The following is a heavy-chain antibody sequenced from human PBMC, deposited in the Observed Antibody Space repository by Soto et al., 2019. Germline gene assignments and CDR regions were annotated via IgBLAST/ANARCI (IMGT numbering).Heavy chain of an antibody. D-gene: IGHD1-26*01. Sequence: EVQLVESGGGLVKPGGSLRLSCAASGFTFSNAWMSWVRQAPGKGLEWVGRIKSKTDGGTTDYAAPVKGRFTISRDDSKNTLYLQMNSLKTEDTAVYYCTTQTWEQPSHAGRRYFDYWGQGTLVTVSS. J-gene: IGHJ4*02. CDR1: GFTFSNAW. V-gene: IGHV3-15*01. CDR3: TTQTWEQPSHAGRRYFDY. CDR2: IKSKTDGGTT.